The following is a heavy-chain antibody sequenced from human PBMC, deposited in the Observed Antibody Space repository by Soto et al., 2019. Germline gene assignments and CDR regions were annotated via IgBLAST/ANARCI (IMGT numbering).Heavy chain of an antibody. Sequence: QVQLVESGGGVVQPGRSLRLSCAASGFTFSSYGMHWVRQAPGKGLEWVAVIWYDGSNKYYADSVKGRFTISRDNSKNTLYLQMNSLRAEDTAVYYCARDVGMGNWYFDLWGRGTLVTVSS. D-gene: IGHD7-27*01. CDR2: IWYDGSNK. J-gene: IGHJ2*01. V-gene: IGHV3-30*19. CDR3: ARDVGMGNWYFDL. CDR1: GFTFSSYG.